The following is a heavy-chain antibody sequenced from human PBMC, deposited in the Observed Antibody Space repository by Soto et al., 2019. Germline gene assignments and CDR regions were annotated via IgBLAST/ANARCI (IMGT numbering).Heavy chain of an antibody. CDR1: GYTFTSYA. CDR2: INAGNGNT. CDR3: ARSSGYYDVDY. J-gene: IGHJ4*02. V-gene: IGHV1-3*01. D-gene: IGHD3-22*01. Sequence: QVQLVQSGAEVKKPGASVKVSCKASGYTFTSYAMHWVRQAPGQRLEWMGWINAGNGNTKYSQKLQGRVTITRDTSASTAYMELSSLRSEDTAVYYCARSSGYYDVDYWGQGTLVTVSS.